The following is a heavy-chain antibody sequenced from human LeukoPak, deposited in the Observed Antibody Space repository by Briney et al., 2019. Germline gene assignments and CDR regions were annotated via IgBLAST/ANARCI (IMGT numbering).Heavy chain of an antibody. CDR3: ARRQYSGYDFDF. D-gene: IGHD5-12*01. CDR2: IYPRDSDT. Sequence: GESLKISCKGSGYIFTNYWIGWVRQMPGKGLEWMGIIYPRDSDTRYSPSFQGQVTVSADKSISTAYLQWSSLEAPDTAMYYCARRQYSGYDFDFWGQGTLVTVSS. CDR1: GYIFTNYW. J-gene: IGHJ4*02. V-gene: IGHV5-51*01.